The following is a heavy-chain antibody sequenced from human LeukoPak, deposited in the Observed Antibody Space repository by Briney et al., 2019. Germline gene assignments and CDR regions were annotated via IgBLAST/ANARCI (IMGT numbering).Heavy chain of an antibody. CDR3: ARGPSRYHNT. Sequence: PGGSLRLSCAASEFSVGSNYMTWVRQAPGKGLEWVSLIYSGGSTYYADSVKGRFTISRDNSKNTLYLQMNSLRAEDTAVYYCARGPSRYHNTGGQGTLVTVSS. V-gene: IGHV3-66*01. D-gene: IGHD5-12*01. CDR2: IYSGGST. CDR1: EFSVGSNY. J-gene: IGHJ4*02.